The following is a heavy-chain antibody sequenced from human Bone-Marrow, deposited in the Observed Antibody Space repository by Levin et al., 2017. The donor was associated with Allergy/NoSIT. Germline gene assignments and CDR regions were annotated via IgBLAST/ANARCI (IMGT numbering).Heavy chain of an antibody. CDR2: IKSKTDGGTT. CDR1: GFNLNNAW. J-gene: IGHJ4*02. V-gene: IGHV3-15*05. CDR3: TTLSLGSALH. Sequence: GGSLRLSCAASGFNLNNAWMSWVRQAPGKGLEWVGRIKSKTDGGTTVYATPVKDRFTISRDDSKNTLYLQMDSLKTEDTAVYDCTTLSLGSALHWGQGTLVTVSS. D-gene: IGHD3-10*01.